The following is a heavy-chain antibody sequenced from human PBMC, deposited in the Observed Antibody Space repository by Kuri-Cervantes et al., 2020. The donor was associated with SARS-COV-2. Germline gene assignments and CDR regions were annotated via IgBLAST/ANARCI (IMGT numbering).Heavy chain of an antibody. D-gene: IGHD5-12*01. J-gene: IGHJ3*01. Sequence: GESLKISCAASGLTLSTYVIHWVRQPPGKGLEWVAVTWYDENKYYGDSVKGRFTISRDNSKNTVYLQMNSLTADDTAVYYCARDSPNAMTVASAFDFWGQGTMVTVSS. V-gene: IGHV3-33*01. CDR3: ARDSPNAMTVASAFDF. CDR1: GLTLSTYV. CDR2: TWYDENK.